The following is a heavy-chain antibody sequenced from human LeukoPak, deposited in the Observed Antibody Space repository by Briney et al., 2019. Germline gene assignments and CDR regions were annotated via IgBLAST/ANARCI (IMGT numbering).Heavy chain of an antibody. D-gene: IGHD5-12*01. CDR1: GFTFDDYA. V-gene: IGHV3-9*03. CDR3: AKDLDIVATGAFDY. CDR2: ISWNSGSI. J-gene: IGHJ4*02. Sequence: GRSLRLSCAASGFTFDDYAMHWVRQAPGKGLEWVSGISWNSGSIGYADSVKGRFTISRDNAKNSLCLQMNSLRAEDMALYYCAKDLDIVATGAFDYWGQGTLVTVSS.